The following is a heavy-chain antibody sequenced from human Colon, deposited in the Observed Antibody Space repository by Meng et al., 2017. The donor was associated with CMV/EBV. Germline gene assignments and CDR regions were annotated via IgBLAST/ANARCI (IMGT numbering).Heavy chain of an antibody. CDR1: GFTLGSYA. Sequence: GESLKISCAASGFTLGSYAMSWVRQAPGKGLEWVSSISGSATTTYYADSVKGRFSISRDNSKSTLSLQMNSLRAEDTAVYYCAKGLFAAGSLVYFDFWGQGTLVTVSS. CDR3: AKGLFAAGSLVYFDF. J-gene: IGHJ4*02. CDR2: ISGSATTT. V-gene: IGHV3-23*01. D-gene: IGHD6-19*01.